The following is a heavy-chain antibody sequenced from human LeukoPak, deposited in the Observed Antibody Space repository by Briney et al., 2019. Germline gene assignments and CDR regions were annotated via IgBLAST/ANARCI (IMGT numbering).Heavy chain of an antibody. J-gene: IGHJ4*02. V-gene: IGHV3-74*01. CDR1: GFTFSTSW. CDR2: IKGDGSRT. CDR3: ARSDYFHN. D-gene: IGHD6-19*01. Sequence: GGSLRLSCAASGFTFSTSWMHWVRHVPGKGLVWVSRIKGDGSRTVYADSVKGRFTISRDNAKNTLSLQMNSLRAEDTAVYYCARSDYFHNWGQGTLVTVSS.